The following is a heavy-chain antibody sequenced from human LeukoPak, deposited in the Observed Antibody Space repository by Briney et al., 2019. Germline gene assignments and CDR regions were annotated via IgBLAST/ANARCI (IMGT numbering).Heavy chain of an antibody. CDR1: GFAFSTYG. Sequence: GGSLRLSCAASGFAFSTYGMNWVRQAPGKGLEWVSFISGSGSTIYYALSVKGRFTISRDNAKNSLYLQMNSLRAEDTGVYYCARGHSSGWLYYFDYWGQGTLVTVSS. CDR3: ARGHSSGWLYYFDY. CDR2: ISGSGSTI. V-gene: IGHV3-48*03. J-gene: IGHJ4*02. D-gene: IGHD6-19*01.